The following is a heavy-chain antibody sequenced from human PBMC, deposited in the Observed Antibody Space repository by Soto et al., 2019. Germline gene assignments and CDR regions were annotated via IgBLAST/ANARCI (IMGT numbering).Heavy chain of an antibody. CDR2: ISSNGGST. J-gene: IGHJ4*02. CDR1: GFTFSSYA. D-gene: IGHD6-19*01. CDR3: GVLRAVAGTKFSVYY. Sequence: QPGGSLRLSCSASGFTFSSYAMHWVRQAPGKGLEYVSAISSNGGSTYYADSVKGRFTISRDNSKNTLYLQMSSLRAEDTAVYYCGVLRAVAGTKFSVYYWGQGTLVTVSS. V-gene: IGHV3-64D*06.